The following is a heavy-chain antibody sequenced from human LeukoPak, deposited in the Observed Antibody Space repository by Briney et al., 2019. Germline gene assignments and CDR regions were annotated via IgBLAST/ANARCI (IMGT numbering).Heavy chain of an antibody. V-gene: IGHV3-30*04. CDR2: ISYDGSNK. Sequence: PGGSLRLSCGASGFTFSSYAMHWVRQAPGKGLEWVAVISYDGSNKDYADSVKGRFTISRDDSKNTLSLQMNSLRIDDTAVYYCARLKAVVGPHYYFDYWGQGTLVTVSS. CDR3: ARLKAVVGPHYYFDY. J-gene: IGHJ4*02. CDR1: GFTFSSYA. D-gene: IGHD6-19*01.